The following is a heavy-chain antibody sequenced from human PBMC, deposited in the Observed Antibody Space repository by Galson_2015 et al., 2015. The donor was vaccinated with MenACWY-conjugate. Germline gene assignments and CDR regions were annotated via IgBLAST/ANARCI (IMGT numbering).Heavy chain of an antibody. CDR3: ARGPGTPNP. J-gene: IGHJ5*02. Sequence: CAISGDSVSSNSATWNWIRQSPSRGLEWLGRTYYRSKWYKVYAVSVKSRITINPDTSKNQISLQLNSVTPEDTAVYYCARGPGTPNPWGQGTRVTVSS. V-gene: IGHV6-1*01. CDR2: TYYRSKWYK. CDR1: GDSVSSNSAT.